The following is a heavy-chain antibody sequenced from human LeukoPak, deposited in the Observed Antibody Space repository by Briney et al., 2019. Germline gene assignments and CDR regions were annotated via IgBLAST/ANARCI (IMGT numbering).Heavy chain of an antibody. D-gene: IGHD6-13*01. CDR2: ISGYNGDT. CDR3: AGDSYSSSRYEY. Sequence: WASVKVSCKASGYTFTNYGISWVRQAPGQGLEWMGWISGYNGDTRNPQKLQGRITLTTDTSTSTAYMELRSLRSDDTAVYYCAGDSYSSSRYEYWGQGTLVTVSS. V-gene: IGHV1-18*01. CDR1: GYTFTNYG. J-gene: IGHJ4*02.